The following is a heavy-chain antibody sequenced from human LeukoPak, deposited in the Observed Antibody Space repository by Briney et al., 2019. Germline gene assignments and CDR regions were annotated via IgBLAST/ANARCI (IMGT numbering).Heavy chain of an antibody. CDR2: ISGSGGAT. CDR3: AKSWLRLGGDY. J-gene: IGHJ4*02. Sequence: GGSLRLSCAASGFTFSSYAMSWVRQAPGKGLEWVSAISGSGGATYYADSVRGRFTISRDNSKNTLYLQMNSLRAEDTAVYYCAKSWLRLGGDYWGQGTLVTVSS. CDR1: GFTFSSYA. D-gene: IGHD5-12*01. V-gene: IGHV3-23*01.